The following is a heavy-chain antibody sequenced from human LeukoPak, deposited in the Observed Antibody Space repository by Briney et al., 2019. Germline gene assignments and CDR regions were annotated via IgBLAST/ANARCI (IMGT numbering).Heavy chain of an antibody. CDR3: TTAAGYNYGQY. D-gene: IGHD5-18*01. CDR1: GLTFSRFW. J-gene: IGHJ4*02. V-gene: IGHV3-23*05. CDR2: LYIGGNT. Sequence: PGGSLRLSCAASGLTFSRFWMNWVRQAPGKGLEWVSALYIGGNTYYADSVRGRFTISRDNSKNTLYLQMNSLRAEDTAIYYCTTAAGYNYGQYWGQGTLVTVSS.